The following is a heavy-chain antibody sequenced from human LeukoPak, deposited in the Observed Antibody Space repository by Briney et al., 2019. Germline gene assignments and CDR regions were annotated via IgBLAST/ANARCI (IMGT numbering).Heavy chain of an antibody. CDR3: TTLRIQLWLDY. V-gene: IGHV3-15*01. Sequence: GGSLRLSCAASGFTFSNAWMSWVRQAPGKGLEWVGRIKSKTDGGTIDYAAPVKGRFTTSRDDSKNTLYLQMNSLKTEDTAVYYCTTLRIQLWLDYWGQGTLVTVSS. D-gene: IGHD5-18*01. CDR2: IKSKTDGGTI. CDR1: GFTFSNAW. J-gene: IGHJ4*02.